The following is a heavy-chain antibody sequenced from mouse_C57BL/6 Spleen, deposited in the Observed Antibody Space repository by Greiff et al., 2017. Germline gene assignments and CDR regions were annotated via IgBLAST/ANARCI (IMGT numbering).Heavy chain of an antibody. V-gene: IGHV5-9*01. J-gene: IGHJ2*01. Sequence: EVQGVESGGGLVKPGGSLKLSCAASGFTFSSYTMSWVRQTPEKRLEWVATISGGGGNTYYPDSVKGRFTISRDNAKNTLYLQRSSLRSEDTALYYCARRGTVFFDYWGQGTTLTVSS. D-gene: IGHD4-1*01. CDR2: ISGGGGNT. CDR3: ARRGTVFFDY. CDR1: GFTFSSYT.